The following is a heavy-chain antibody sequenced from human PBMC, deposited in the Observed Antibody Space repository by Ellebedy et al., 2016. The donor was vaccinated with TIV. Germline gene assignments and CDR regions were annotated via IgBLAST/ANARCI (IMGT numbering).Heavy chain of an antibody. CDR1: DDYISRSNW. J-gene: IGHJ4*02. V-gene: IGHV4-4*02. CDR3: ASLPDYRVGFVVVPMVWGR. Sequence: SQTLSLTCGVSDDYISRSNWWSWVRQAPGKGLEWIGEIYYTGSTNYNPSLKSRVTISLDNSKNRFSLKLTSVTAADTAIYYCASLPDYRVGFVVVPMVWGRWGQGTLVTVSS. CDR2: IYYTGST. D-gene: IGHD3-10*01.